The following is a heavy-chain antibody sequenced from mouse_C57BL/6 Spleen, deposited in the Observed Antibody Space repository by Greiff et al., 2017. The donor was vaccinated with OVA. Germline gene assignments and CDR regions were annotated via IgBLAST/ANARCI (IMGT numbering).Heavy chain of an antibody. CDR2: IDPETGGT. V-gene: IGHV1-15*01. D-gene: IGHD2-4*01. J-gene: IGHJ4*01. CDR1: GYTFTDYE. CDR3: TRFPSGYDYDEGDRMDY. Sequence: QVQLKQSGAELVRPGASVTLSCKASGYTFTDYEMHWVKQTPVHGLEWIGAIDPETGGTAYNQKFKGKAILTADKSSSTAYMELRSLTSQDSAVYYCTRFPSGYDYDEGDRMDYWGQGTSVTVSS.